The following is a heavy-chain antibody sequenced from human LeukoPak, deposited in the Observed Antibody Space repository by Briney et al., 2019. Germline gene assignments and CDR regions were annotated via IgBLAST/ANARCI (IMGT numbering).Heavy chain of an antibody. Sequence: PGGSLRLSCAASGFTFSSYAMHWVRQAPGKGLEWVAVISYDGSNKFYADSVKGRFTISRDNSKNTLYLQMNSLRAEDTAVYYCARESGGYDSSGYYYVHFDYWGQGTLVTVSS. CDR2: ISYDGSNK. CDR1: GFTFSSYA. CDR3: ARESGGYDSSGYYYVHFDY. J-gene: IGHJ4*02. D-gene: IGHD3-22*01. V-gene: IGHV3-30*04.